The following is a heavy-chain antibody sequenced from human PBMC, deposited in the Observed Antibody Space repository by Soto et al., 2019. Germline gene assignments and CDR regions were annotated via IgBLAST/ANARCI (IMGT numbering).Heavy chain of an antibody. D-gene: IGHD6-13*01. CDR2: LYGGGTT. CDR3: ARHPPTSSWPTALDY. J-gene: IGHJ4*02. CDR1: GFTVSSTY. V-gene: IGHV3-53*01. Sequence: GGSLRLSCAASGFTVSSTYMSWVRQAPGKGLERVSVLYGGGTTYYAGSVKGRFTISRDNSKNTLYLQLDSLRAEDTAVYYCARHPPTSSWPTALDYWGQGALVTVSS.